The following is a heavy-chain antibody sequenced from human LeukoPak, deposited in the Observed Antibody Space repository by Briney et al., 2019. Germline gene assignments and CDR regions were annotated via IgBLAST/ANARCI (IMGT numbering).Heavy chain of an antibody. V-gene: IGHV3-30*18. CDR3: AKTHYYDSSGVPGDY. CDR1: GFTFSSYG. D-gene: IGHD3-22*01. J-gene: IGHJ4*02. Sequence: GGSLRLSCAASGFTFSSYGMHWVRQAPGKGLEWVAVISHDGSNSYYAHSVKGRFTISRDNSKNTLYLQMNSLRAEDTAVYYCAKTHYYDSSGVPGDYWGQGSLVTVPS. CDR2: ISHDGSNS.